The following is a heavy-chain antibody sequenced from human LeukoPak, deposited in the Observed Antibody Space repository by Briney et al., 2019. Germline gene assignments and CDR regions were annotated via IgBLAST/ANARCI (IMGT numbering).Heavy chain of an antibody. CDR1: GGSISSGSYY. J-gene: IGHJ2*01. V-gene: IGHV4-61*10. CDR3: ARAGTMVRGVTILPQNWYFDL. D-gene: IGHD3-10*01. Sequence: PSETLSLTCTVSGGSISSGSYYWSWIRQPAGKGLEWIGYIYYSGSTNYNPSLKSRVTISVDTSKNQFSLKLSSVTAADTAVYYCARAGTMVRGVTILPQNWYFDLWGRGTLVTVSS. CDR2: IYYSGST.